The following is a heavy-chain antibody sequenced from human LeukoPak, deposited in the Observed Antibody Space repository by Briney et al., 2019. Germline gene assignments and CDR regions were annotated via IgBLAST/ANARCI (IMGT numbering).Heavy chain of an antibody. Sequence: GGSLRLSCAASGFTFSSYAMSWVRQAPGKGLEWVSAISGSGGSTYYADSVKGRFTISRDNSKNTLYLQMNSLRAEDTAVYYCARDKAYSSSFEYFQHWGQGTLVTVSS. D-gene: IGHD6-6*01. CDR1: GFTFSSYA. J-gene: IGHJ1*01. CDR3: ARDKAYSSSFEYFQH. V-gene: IGHV3-23*01. CDR2: ISGSGGST.